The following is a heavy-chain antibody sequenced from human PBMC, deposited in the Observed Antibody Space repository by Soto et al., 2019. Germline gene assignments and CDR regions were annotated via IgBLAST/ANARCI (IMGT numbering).Heavy chain of an antibody. CDR1: GYTFTSNA. Sequence: QVQLVQSGAEVKKPGASVKVSCKASGYTFTSNAMHWVRQAPGQRLEWMGWINTGNGNTKYSQKFQGRVTITRDTSGTTAYMELSSLRSEDTAVYYCAREGYDSSGYPLGYWGQGTLVTGSS. CDR2: INTGNGNT. D-gene: IGHD3-22*01. J-gene: IGHJ4*02. CDR3: AREGYDSSGYPLGY. V-gene: IGHV1-3*04.